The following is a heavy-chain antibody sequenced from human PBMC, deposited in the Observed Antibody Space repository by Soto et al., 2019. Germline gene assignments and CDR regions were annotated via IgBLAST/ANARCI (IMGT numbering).Heavy chain of an antibody. J-gene: IGHJ6*02. D-gene: IGHD6-13*01. CDR3: AKSLGGSSWSTYYYYGMDV. CDR2: INPNSGGT. V-gene: IGHV1-2*04. CDR1: GYTFTGYY. Sequence: GASVKVSCKASGYTFTGYYMHWVRQAPGQGLEWMGWINPNSGGTNYAQKFQGWVTMTRDTSISTAYMELSRLRSDDTAVYYCAKSLGGSSWSTYYYYGMDVWGQGTTVTVSS.